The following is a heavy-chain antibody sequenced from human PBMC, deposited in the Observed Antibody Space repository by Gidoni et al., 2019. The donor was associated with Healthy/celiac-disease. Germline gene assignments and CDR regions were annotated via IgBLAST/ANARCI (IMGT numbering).Heavy chain of an antibody. CDR3: ARDGGYYYDSSGYYYV. V-gene: IGHV4-38-2*02. CDR2: IYHSGST. J-gene: IGHJ4*02. Sequence: QVQLQESGPGLEKPSETLSLTCTVSGYSISSGYYWGWIRQPPGKGLEWIGSIYHSGSTYYNPSLKSRVTISVDTSKNQFSLKLSSVTAADTAVYYCARDGGYYYDSSGYYYVWGQGTLVTVSS. CDR1: GYSISSGYY. D-gene: IGHD3-22*01.